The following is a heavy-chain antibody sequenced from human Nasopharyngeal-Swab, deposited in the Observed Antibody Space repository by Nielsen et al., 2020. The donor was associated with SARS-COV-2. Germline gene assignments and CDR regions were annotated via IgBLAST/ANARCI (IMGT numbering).Heavy chain of an antibody. CDR3: ARDLYSSGWYRTNWYFDL. J-gene: IGHJ2*01. Sequence: ASVKVSCKASGYTFTSYYMHWVRQAPGQGLEWTGIINPSGGSTSYAQKFQGRVTMTRDTSTSTVYMELSSLRSEDTAVYYCARDLYSSGWYRTNWYFDLWGRGTLVTVSS. CDR1: GYTFTSYY. V-gene: IGHV1-46*01. D-gene: IGHD6-19*01. CDR2: INPSGGST.